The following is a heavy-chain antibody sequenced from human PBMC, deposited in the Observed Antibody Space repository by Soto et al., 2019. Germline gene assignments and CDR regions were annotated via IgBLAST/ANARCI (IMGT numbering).Heavy chain of an antibody. J-gene: IGHJ3*02. D-gene: IGHD3-22*01. CDR2: IYPGDSDT. CDR1: GYSFTSYW. CDR3: ASLTYYYDSSGSPDPFDI. V-gene: IGHV5-51*01. Sequence: GESLKISCNGSGYSFTSYWIGWVRQMPGKGLEWMGIIYPGDSDTRYSPSFQGQVTISADKCISTAYLQWSSLKASDTAMYYCASLTYYYDSSGSPDPFDIWGQGTMVTVSS.